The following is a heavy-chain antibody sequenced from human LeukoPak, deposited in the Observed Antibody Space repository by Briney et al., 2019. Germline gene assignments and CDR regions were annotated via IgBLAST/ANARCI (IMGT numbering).Heavy chain of an antibody. V-gene: IGHV3-23*01. Sequence: PGGSLRLSCAASGFIFSNYAMSWVHQAPGKGLEWVSGISGSGASTFYADSVKGRFTISRDNSKSTLYLQMNSLRADDTAVYYCAKPVETTVVVVGTQYYYYGMDVWGQGTTVTVSS. CDR3: AKPVETTVVVVGTQYYYYGMDV. CDR1: GFIFSNYA. J-gene: IGHJ6*02. CDR2: ISGSGAST. D-gene: IGHD4-23*01.